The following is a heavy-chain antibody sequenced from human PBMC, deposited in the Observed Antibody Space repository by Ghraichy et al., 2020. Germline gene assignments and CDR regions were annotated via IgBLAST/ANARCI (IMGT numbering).Heavy chain of an antibody. V-gene: IGHV3-11*01. J-gene: IGHJ5*02. CDR2: ISSSGSTI. Sequence: GGSLRLSCAASGFTFSDYYMSWIRQAPGKGLEWVSYISSSGSTIYYADSVKGRFTISRDNAKNSLYLQMNSLRAEDTAVYYCARDQLDDCSSTSCPKVGWFDPWGQGTLVTVSS. CDR3: ARDQLDDCSSTSCPKVGWFDP. CDR1: GFTFSDYY. D-gene: IGHD2-2*01.